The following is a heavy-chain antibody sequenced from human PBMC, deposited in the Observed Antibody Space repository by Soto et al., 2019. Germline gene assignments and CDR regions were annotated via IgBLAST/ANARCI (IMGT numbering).Heavy chain of an antibody. CDR1: GGSISSYY. J-gene: IGHJ4*02. CDR2: IYYSGST. Sequence: SETLSLTCTVSGGSISSYYWSWIRPPPGKGLEWIGYIYYSGSTNYNPSLKSRVTISVDTSKNQFSLKLSSVTAADTAVYYCARVGYSYGLFDYWGQGTLVTVSS. D-gene: IGHD5-18*01. CDR3: ARVGYSYGLFDY. V-gene: IGHV4-59*01.